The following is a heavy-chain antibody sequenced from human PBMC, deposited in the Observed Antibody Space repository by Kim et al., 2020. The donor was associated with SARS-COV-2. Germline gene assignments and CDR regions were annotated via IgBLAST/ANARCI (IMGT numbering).Heavy chain of an antibody. CDR1: GFTFSSYG. CDR2: ISYDGSNK. Sequence: GGSLRLSCAASGFTFSSYGMHWVRQAPGKGLEWVAVISYDGSNKYYADSVKGRFTISRDNSKNTLYLQMNSLRAEDTAVYYCAKEKYYYDSSGLLLDYRG. V-gene: IGHV3-30*18. J-gene: IGHJ4*01. D-gene: IGHD3-22*01. CDR3: AKEKYYYDSSGLLLDY.